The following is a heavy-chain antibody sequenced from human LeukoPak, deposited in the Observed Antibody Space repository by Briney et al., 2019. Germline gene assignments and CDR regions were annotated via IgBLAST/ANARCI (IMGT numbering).Heavy chain of an antibody. CDR3: ARVGHYDFWSGYYNDYFDY. D-gene: IGHD3-3*01. Sequence: ASVKVSCKASGYTFTGYYMHWVRQAPGQGLEWMGWINPNSGGTNYAQKFQGRVTMTRDTSISTAYMELSRLRSDDTAVYYCARVGHYDFWSGYYNDYFDYWGQETLVTVSS. J-gene: IGHJ4*02. CDR1: GYTFTGYY. CDR2: INPNSGGT. V-gene: IGHV1-2*02.